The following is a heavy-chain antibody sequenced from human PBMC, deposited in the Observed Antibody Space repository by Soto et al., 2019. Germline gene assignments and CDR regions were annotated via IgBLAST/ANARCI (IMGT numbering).Heavy chain of an antibody. D-gene: IGHD3-22*01. J-gene: IGHJ4*02. CDR2: ITGSGDKT. V-gene: IGHV3-23*01. CDR3: ASYYDSSGYYRVPVQY. Sequence: EVQLLESGGDLIQPGGYLRLSCAASGFTFNEYAMNWVRQAPGKGLEWVSAITGSGDKTYYADSVKGRFAISRDASTSTLFLQMNSLRVEDTAVYYCASYYDSSGYYRVPVQYWGQGTLVTVSS. CDR1: GFTFNEYA.